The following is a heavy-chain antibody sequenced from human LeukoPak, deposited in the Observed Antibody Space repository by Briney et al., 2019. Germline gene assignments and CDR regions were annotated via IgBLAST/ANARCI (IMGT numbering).Heavy chain of an antibody. CDR1: GFTFNGYA. D-gene: IGHD3-3*01. V-gene: IGHV3-23*01. J-gene: IGHJ4*02. CDR3: AKRGYYDFWSNYLVFDN. CDR2: VSGSGGST. Sequence: GGSLRLSCAASGFTFNGYAMTWVRQAPGKGLEWVSAVSGSGGSTYYPDSVEGRFTISRDNSKDTLYLQINSLRVEDTAVYFCAKRGYYDFWSNYLVFDNWGQGTLVTVSS.